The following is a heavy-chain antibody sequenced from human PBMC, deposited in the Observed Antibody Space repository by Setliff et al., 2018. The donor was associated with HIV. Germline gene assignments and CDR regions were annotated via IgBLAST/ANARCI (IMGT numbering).Heavy chain of an antibody. Sequence: SETLSLTCAVSGYSISSGYYWGWIRQPPGKGLEWIGTMYHSGSTYYNPSLQGRVTMFFDTSEDHFSLRLSSVTAADTAVYYCASRWGSYYDTNGHPFDYRGQGTLVTVSS. CDR2: MYHSGST. CDR3: ASRWGSYYDTNGHPFDY. CDR1: GYSISSGYY. V-gene: IGHV4-38-2*01. J-gene: IGHJ4*02. D-gene: IGHD3-22*01.